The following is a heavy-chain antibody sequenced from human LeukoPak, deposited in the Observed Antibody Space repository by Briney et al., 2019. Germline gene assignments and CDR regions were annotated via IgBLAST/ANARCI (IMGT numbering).Heavy chain of an antibody. CDR3: ASYSSLDH. Sequence: GGSLRLSCAAYRFTVSSNYMSWVRQAPGKGLEWVSLIYSGGSTYYADSVKGRFTISRDNSKNTLYLQMNSLRAEDTAVYYCASYSSLDHWGQGTLVTVSS. V-gene: IGHV3-53*01. D-gene: IGHD6-13*01. J-gene: IGHJ4*02. CDR1: RFTVSSNY. CDR2: IYSGGST.